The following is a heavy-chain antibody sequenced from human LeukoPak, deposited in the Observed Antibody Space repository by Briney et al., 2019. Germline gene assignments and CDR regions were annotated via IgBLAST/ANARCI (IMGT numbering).Heavy chain of an antibody. CDR3: AKVPGISLKYRYFDF. D-gene: IGHD1-14*01. CDR1: GFTFDDYA. Sequence: GRSLRLSCAASGFTFDDYAMHWDRQAPGKGLEWVSGITWNSGSIAYAASVKGRFTISRDNAKNSLYLQMNSLRTEDTALYFCAKVPGISLKYRYFDFWGRGTLVTVSS. V-gene: IGHV3-9*01. J-gene: IGHJ2*01. CDR2: ITWNSGSI.